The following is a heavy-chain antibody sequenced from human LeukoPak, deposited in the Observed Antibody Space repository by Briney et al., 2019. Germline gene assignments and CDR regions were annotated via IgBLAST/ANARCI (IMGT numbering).Heavy chain of an antibody. V-gene: IGHV3-64*01. J-gene: IGHJ3*02. CDR1: GXTFSTYA. CDR2: ISGNGRST. CDR3: TRDIGRLRGKAFDI. Sequence: GGSLRLSCTASGXTFSTYATHWVRQAPGKGLEYVSGISGNGRSTFYANSVRGRFTVSRDNSKDTLYLQMGSLRAEDMAVYYCTRDIGRLRGKAFDIWGQGKMVTVS. D-gene: IGHD2-15*01.